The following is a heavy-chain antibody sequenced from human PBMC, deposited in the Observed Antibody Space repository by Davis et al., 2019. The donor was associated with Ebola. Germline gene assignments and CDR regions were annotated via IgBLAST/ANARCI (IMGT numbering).Heavy chain of an antibody. CDR1: GYSFSSPG. Sequence: ASVTVSCKASGYSFSSPGVPWVRQAPGQGLEWMGWISASNGNTNHAQKLQGRVTMTTDKSTSTAYMELRSLGSDDTAVYYCARDFAGAAGFDSWGQGTLVTVSS. CDR2: ISASNGNT. D-gene: IGHD3-3*01. J-gene: IGHJ4*02. CDR3: ARDFAGAAGFDS. V-gene: IGHV1-18*01.